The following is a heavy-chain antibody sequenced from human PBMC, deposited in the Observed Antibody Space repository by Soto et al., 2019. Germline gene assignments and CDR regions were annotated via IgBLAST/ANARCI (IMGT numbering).Heavy chain of an antibody. CDR2: ISGRGTII. CDR3: ARGPLNGTSFIGDKQLDS. V-gene: IGHV3-23*01. D-gene: IGHD1-20*01. CDR1: GFTFSTFA. Sequence: PGGSLRLSCAASGFTFSTFAMSWVRQAPGGGLEWVSSISGRGTIIYYAHSVNGRFIISRDNSQSALYLQMNSLRAEDTAVYFCARGPLNGTSFIGDKQLDSWGQGTLVTVSS. J-gene: IGHJ4*02.